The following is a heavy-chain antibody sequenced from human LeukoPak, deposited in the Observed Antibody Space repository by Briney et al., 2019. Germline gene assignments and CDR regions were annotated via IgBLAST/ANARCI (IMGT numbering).Heavy chain of an antibody. CDR2: IKQDGSVQ. CDR3: ARKWVVAGSSYFDY. V-gene: IGHV3-7*03. CDR1: GFTFSNYW. J-gene: IGHJ4*02. D-gene: IGHD6-19*01. Sequence: PGGSLRLSCTASGFTFSNYWMSWVRQAPGKGLEWVANIKQDGSVQYYVDSVKGRFTISRDNAKNSLYLQMNSLRAEDTAVYYCARKWVVAGSSYFDYWGQGTLVTVSS.